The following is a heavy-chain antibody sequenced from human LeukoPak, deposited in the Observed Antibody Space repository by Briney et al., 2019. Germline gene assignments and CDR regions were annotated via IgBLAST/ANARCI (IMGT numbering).Heavy chain of an antibody. Sequence: SETLSLTCAVYGGSFSGYYWSWIRQPPGKGLGWVGEINHSGSTNYNPSLKSRVTISVDTSKNQFSLKLSSVTAADTAVYYCARGYSGYDTLDYWGQGTLVTVSS. CDR1: GGSFSGYY. J-gene: IGHJ4*02. V-gene: IGHV4-34*01. D-gene: IGHD5-12*01. CDR2: INHSGST. CDR3: ARGYSGYDTLDY.